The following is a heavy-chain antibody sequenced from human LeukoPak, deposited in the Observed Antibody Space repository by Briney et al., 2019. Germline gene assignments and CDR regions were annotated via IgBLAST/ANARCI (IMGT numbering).Heavy chain of an antibody. CDR1: GGSISSYY. CDR3: AREDIVVVPAAIRAFDI. Sequence: SETLSLTCTVSGGSISSYYWSWIRQPAGKGLEWIGRIYTSGSTNYNPSLKSRVTMSVDTSKNQFSLKLSSVTAADTAVYYCAREDIVVVPAAIRAFDIWGQGTMVTVSS. V-gene: IGHV4-4*07. CDR2: IYTSGST. D-gene: IGHD2-2*02. J-gene: IGHJ3*02.